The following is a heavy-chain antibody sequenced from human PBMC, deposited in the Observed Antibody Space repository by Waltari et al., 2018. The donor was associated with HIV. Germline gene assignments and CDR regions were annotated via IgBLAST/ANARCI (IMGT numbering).Heavy chain of an antibody. J-gene: IGHJ4*02. V-gene: IGHV1-46*01. CDR1: GYTFTKHY. CDR3: ARGFSGFDY. Sequence: QVQLVQFGAAVQKPGASVKLSCQASGYTFTKHYMHWVRQAPGQGLEWMGVINPRDGRTVYAQKFQGRVTMTSDTSTSTVYMILSTLRSEDTAVYYCARGFSGFDYWGQGTLVTVSS. CDR2: INPRDGRT.